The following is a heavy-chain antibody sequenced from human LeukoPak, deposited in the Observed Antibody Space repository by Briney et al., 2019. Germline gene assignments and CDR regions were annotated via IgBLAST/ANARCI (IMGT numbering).Heavy chain of an antibody. Sequence: TGGSLRLSCEASGFTFRSYWMHWVRQAPGKGPEWVAVIWYDGSNKYYADSVKGRFTISRDNSKNTLYLQMNSLRAEDTAVYYCASQESYSSGLEYWGQGTLVTVSS. V-gene: IGHV3-33*08. CDR2: IWYDGSNK. CDR3: ASQESYSSGLEY. J-gene: IGHJ4*02. D-gene: IGHD6-19*01. CDR1: GFTFRSYW.